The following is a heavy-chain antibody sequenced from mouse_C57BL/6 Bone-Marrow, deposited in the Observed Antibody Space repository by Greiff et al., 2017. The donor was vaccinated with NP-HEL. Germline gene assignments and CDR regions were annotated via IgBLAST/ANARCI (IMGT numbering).Heavy chain of an antibody. Sequence: QVQLKQSGPGLVAPSQSLSITCTVSGFSLTSYAISWVRQPTGKGLEWLGVIWTGGGTNYNSALKSRLSISKDNSKSQVFLKMNSLQTDDTARYYCARNRGDPLWGYFDVWGTGTTVTVSS. CDR2: IWTGGGT. V-gene: IGHV2-9-1*01. J-gene: IGHJ1*03. CDR3: ARNRGDPLWGYFDV. D-gene: IGHD1-1*02. CDR1: GFSLTSYA.